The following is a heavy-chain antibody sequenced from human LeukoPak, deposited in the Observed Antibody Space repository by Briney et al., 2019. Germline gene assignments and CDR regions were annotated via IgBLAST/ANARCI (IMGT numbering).Heavy chain of an antibody. CDR2: IYSGGST. V-gene: IGHV3-66*01. CDR1: GFTFSSYG. J-gene: IGHJ4*02. D-gene: IGHD6-19*01. CDR3: ARGSSGYVFDY. Sequence: GGSLRLSCAASGFTFSSYGMHWVRQAPGKGLEWVSVIYSGGSTYYADSVKGRFTISRDNSKNTLYLQMNSLRAEDTAVYYCARGSSGYVFDYWGQGTLVTVSS.